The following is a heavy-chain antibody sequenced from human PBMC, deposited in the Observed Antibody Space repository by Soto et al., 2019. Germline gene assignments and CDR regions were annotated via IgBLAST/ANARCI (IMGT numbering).Heavy chain of an antibody. Sequence: PGGSLRLSCAASGFTFSSYGMHWVRQAPGKGLEWVEVISYDGSNKYYADSVKGRFTISRDNSKNTLYLQMNSLRAEDTAVYYCAKWGYCSSTSCYRYYYYYGMDVWGQGTTVTVSS. CDR2: ISYDGSNK. D-gene: IGHD2-2*02. CDR1: GFTFSSYG. J-gene: IGHJ6*02. CDR3: AKWGYCSSTSCYRYYYYYGMDV. V-gene: IGHV3-30*18.